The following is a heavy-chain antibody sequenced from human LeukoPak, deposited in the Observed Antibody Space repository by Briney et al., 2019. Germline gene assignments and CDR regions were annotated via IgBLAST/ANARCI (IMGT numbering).Heavy chain of an antibody. CDR3: ARDGGYSYGYRQYYYYMDV. Sequence: GGSLRLSCAASGFTFSSYWMHWVRQAPGKGLVWVSRINSDGSSTSYADSVKGRFTISRDNAKNTLYLQMNSLRAEDTAVYYCARDGGYSYGYRQYYYYMDVWGKGTTVTISS. J-gene: IGHJ6*03. CDR1: GFTFSSYW. V-gene: IGHV3-74*01. D-gene: IGHD5-18*01. CDR2: INSDGSST.